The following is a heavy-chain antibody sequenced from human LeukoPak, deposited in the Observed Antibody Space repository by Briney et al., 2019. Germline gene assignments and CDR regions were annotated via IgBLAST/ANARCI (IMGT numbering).Heavy chain of an antibody. CDR2: ISGSGGST. J-gene: IGHJ4*02. Sequence: GGSLRLSCAASGFTFSIYAMNWVRQAPGKGLEWVSDISGSGGSTYYADSVNGRFTISRDNSKNTLYLQMNSLRAEDTAVYYCARNQITIFGVLVAGFDYWGQGTLVTVSS. CDR3: ARNQITIFGVLVAGFDY. V-gene: IGHV3-23*01. CDR1: GFTFSIYA. D-gene: IGHD3-3*01.